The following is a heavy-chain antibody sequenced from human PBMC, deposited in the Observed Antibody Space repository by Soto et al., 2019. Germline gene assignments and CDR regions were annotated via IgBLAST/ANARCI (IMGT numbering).Heavy chain of an antibody. D-gene: IGHD5-18*01. J-gene: IGHJ4*02. CDR2: ISYDGSNK. CDR3: ARDNSPLYSYGQVDY. V-gene: IGHV3-30-3*01. Sequence: QVQLVESGGGVVQPGRSLRLSCAASGFTFSSYAMHWVHQAPGKGLEWVAVISYDGSNKYYADSVKGRFTISRDNSKNTLYLQMNSLRAEDTAVYYCARDNSPLYSYGQVDYWGQGTLVTVSS. CDR1: GFTFSSYA.